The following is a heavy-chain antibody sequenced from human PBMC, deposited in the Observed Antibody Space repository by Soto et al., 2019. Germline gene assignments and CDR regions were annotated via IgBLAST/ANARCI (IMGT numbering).Heavy chain of an antibody. CDR1: GGSFSGYY. D-gene: IGHD6-19*01. CDR2: INHSGST. V-gene: IGHV4-34*01. CDR3: ARVQTRIAVAGRGRRAFDI. Sequence: SETLSLTCAVYGGSFSGYYWSWIRQPPGKGLEWIGEINHSGSTNYNPSLKSRVTISVDTSKNQFSLKLSSVTAADTAVYYCARVQTRIAVAGRGRRAFDIWGQGTMVTVSS. J-gene: IGHJ3*02.